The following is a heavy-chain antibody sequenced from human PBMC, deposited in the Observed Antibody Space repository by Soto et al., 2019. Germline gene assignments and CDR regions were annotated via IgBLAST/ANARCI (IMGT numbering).Heavy chain of an antibody. J-gene: IGHJ6*02. CDR2: IYPGDSDT. Sequence: LGESLKISCKGSGYSFTSYWIGWVRQMPGKGLEWMGIIYPGDSDTRYSPSFQGQVTISADKSISTAYLQWSSLKASDTAMYYCARHSLAAAGAYYYYGMDVWGQGTTVTVSS. V-gene: IGHV5-51*01. CDR1: GYSFTSYW. D-gene: IGHD6-13*01. CDR3: ARHSLAAAGAYYYYGMDV.